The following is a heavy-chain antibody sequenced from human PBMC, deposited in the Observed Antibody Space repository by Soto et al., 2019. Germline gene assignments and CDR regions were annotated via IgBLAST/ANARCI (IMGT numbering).Heavy chain of an antibody. CDR2: ISGSGGST. D-gene: IGHD6-13*01. J-gene: IGHJ6*03. Sequence: GGSLRLSCAASGFTFSSYAMSWVRQAPGKGLEWVSAISGSGGSTYYADSVKGRFTISRDNSKNTLYLQMNSLRAEDTAVYYCAKEGGSSSWDYYYYYYMDVWGKGTTVTVSS. CDR3: AKEGGSSSWDYYYYYYMDV. V-gene: IGHV3-23*01. CDR1: GFTFSSYA.